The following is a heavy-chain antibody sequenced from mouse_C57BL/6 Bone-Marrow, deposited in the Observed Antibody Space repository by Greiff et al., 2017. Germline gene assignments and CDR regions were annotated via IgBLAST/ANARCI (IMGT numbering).Heavy chain of an antibody. D-gene: IGHD2-1*01. CDR1: GFNIKDDY. V-gene: IGHV14-4*01. CDR3: TTSGNGDY. CDR2: IDPENGDT. J-gene: IGHJ2*01. Sequence: EVQLQQSGAELVRPGASVKLSCTASGFNIKDDYMHWVKQRPEQGLEWIGWIDPENGDTEYASKFQGKATITADTSSNTAYLQLSSLTSEDTAVYYCTTSGNGDYWGQGTTLTVSS.